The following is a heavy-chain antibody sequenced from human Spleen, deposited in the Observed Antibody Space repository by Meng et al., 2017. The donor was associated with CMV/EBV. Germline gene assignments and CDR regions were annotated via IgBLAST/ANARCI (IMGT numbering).Heavy chain of an antibody. V-gene: IGHV3-7*01. CDR2: IKQDGSET. Sequence: GESLKISCAASGFSFSGYWMSWVRQAPGKGLEWMAMIKQDGSETKYEDSVKGRVTISRDNAKNSLCLQLDSLRGEDTAVYSCARDPFPRGYDYYFDYWGQGTLVTVSS. CDR3: ARDPFPRGYDYYFDY. J-gene: IGHJ4*02. CDR1: GFSFSGYW. D-gene: IGHD5-12*01.